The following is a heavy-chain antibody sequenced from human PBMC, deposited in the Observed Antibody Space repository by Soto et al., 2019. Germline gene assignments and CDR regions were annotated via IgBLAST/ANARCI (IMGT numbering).Heavy chain of an antibody. CDR2: ISYDGSNK. CDR3: AKMQSGIVLVPAARIDWFDP. J-gene: IGHJ5*02. Sequence: GGSLRLSCAASGFTFSSYGMHWVRQAPGKGLEWVAVISYDGSNKYYADSVKGRFTISRDNSKNTLYLQMNSLRAEDTAVYYCAKMQSGIVLVPAARIDWFDPRGQGTSVPVPS. CDR1: GFTFSSYG. V-gene: IGHV3-30*18. D-gene: IGHD2-2*01.